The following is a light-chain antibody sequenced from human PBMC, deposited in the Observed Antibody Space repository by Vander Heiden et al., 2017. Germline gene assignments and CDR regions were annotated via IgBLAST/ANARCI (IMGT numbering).Light chain of an antibody. J-gene: IGKJ1*01. CDR2: RAS. CDR3: QQHYDIPWT. V-gene: IGKV4-1*01. CDR1: QSLLHSSSKNNH. Sequence: DIVMTQSPDSLAVSLGERATINCKSSQSLLHSSSKNNHLSWYQQKPGQPPKVLIYRASTRDSGVPARFSGSGSGTDFTLTINSLQAEDVAVYYCQQHYDIPWTFGQGTKVEVK.